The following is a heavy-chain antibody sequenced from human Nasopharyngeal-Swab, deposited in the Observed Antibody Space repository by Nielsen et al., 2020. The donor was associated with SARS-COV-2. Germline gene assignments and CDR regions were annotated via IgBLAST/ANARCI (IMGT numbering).Heavy chain of an antibody. J-gene: IGHJ6*02. CDR2: ISSRSSYI. D-gene: IGHD5-18*01. V-gene: IGHV3-21*01. CDR3: ARDDRDVDTAMVAYFYGMDV. Sequence: VRQAPGKGLEWVSSISSRSSYIYYADSVKGRFTISRDNAKNSLYLHMSSLRAEDTAVYYCARDDRDVDTAMVAYFYGMDVWGQGTTVTVSS.